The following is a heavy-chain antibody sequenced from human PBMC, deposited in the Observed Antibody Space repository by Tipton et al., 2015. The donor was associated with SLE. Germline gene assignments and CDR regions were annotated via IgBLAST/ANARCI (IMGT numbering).Heavy chain of an antibody. CDR2: IYYSGST. D-gene: IGHD3-3*01. CDR1: GGSISSYF. Sequence: TLSLTCTVSGGSISSYFWSWIRQPPGKGLEWIGYIYYSGSTNYNPSLKSRVTISVDTSKNQFSLKLSSVTAADTAVYYCARYTIFGVAHWGQGTLVTVS. J-gene: IGHJ4*02. CDR3: ARYTIFGVAH. V-gene: IGHV4-59*01.